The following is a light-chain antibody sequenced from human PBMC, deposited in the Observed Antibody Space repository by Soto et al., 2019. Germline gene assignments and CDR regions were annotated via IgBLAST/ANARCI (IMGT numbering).Light chain of an antibody. CDR1: QSVSSY. J-gene: IGKJ4*01. V-gene: IGKV3-11*01. CDR2: DAS. Sequence: EIVLTQSPATLSLSPGARATLSCRASQSVSSYLAWYQQKPGQAPRLLIYDASNRATGIPARFSGSGYGTDFTLTISSLEPEDFAVYYCQQRSNLPLTFGGGTKVEIK. CDR3: QQRSNLPLT.